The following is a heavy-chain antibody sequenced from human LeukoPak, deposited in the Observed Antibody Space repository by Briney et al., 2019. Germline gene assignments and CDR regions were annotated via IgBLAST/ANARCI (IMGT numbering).Heavy chain of an antibody. Sequence: SETLSLTRTVSGGSISSYYWSWIRQPPGKGLEWIGYIYYSGPTNYNPSLKSRVTITVDTSKNQFSLVLTSVTPADTAVYYCARGGGNSGSATDRWGQGTLVTVSS. CDR1: GGSISSYY. D-gene: IGHD5-12*01. CDR2: IYYSGPT. CDR3: ARGGGNSGSATDR. J-gene: IGHJ5*02. V-gene: IGHV4-59*12.